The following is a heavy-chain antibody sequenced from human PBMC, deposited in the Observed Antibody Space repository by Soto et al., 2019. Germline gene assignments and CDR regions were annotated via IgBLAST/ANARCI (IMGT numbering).Heavy chain of an antibody. CDR2: INAGNGNT. CDR3: ARDERFLEWLPSLMGYYGMDV. J-gene: IGHJ6*02. Sequence: ASVKVSCKASGYTFTSYDINWVRQATGQGLGWMGWINAGNGNTKYSQKFQGRVTITRDTSASTAYMELSSLRSEDTAVYYCARDERFLEWLPSLMGYYGMDVWGQGTTVTVSS. V-gene: IGHV1-3*01. CDR1: GYTFTSYD. D-gene: IGHD3-3*01.